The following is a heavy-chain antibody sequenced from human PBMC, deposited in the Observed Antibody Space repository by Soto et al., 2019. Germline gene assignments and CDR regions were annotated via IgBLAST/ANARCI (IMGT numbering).Heavy chain of an antibody. CDR2: INADNGDT. V-gene: IGHV1-3*01. J-gene: IGHJ4*02. CDR1: GYTFINYA. CDR3: ARDLRRGVYFDY. D-gene: IGHD2-8*01. Sequence: QVQLVQSGAEVKKPGASVKVSCKASGYTFINYAMHWVRQAPGQRLEWMGWINADNGDTKYSQKFQGRVTFTWDISATTAYMELTSLTSEDTAVYYCARDLRRGVYFDYWGQGTLVTVSS.